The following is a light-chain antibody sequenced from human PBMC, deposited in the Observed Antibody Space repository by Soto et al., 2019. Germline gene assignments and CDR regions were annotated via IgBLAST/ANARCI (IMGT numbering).Light chain of an antibody. CDR2: DAS. Sequence: DIQMTQSPATLSVSVGDRVTITCRASQSVRSWLAWYQQKPGTAPKLLIYDASRLASGVPSRFSGSASGTEFTLTISSLQPDDFATYYCQQYDDYPLTFGGGTKVEIK. J-gene: IGKJ4*02. CDR3: QQYDDYPLT. CDR1: QSVRSW. V-gene: IGKV1-5*01.